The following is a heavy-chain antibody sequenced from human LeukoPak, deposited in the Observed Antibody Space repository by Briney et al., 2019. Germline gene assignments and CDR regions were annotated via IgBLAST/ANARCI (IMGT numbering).Heavy chain of an antibody. V-gene: IGHV1-2*04. CDR1: GYTFTGYY. Sequence: ASVKVSCKASGYTFTGYYMHWVRQAPGQGLEWMGWINPNSGGTNYAQKFQGWVTMTRDTSISTAYMELSRLRSDDTAVYYCAREIVGATDDALDIWGQGTMVTVSS. CDR2: INPNSGGT. D-gene: IGHD1-26*01. CDR3: AREIVGATDDALDI. J-gene: IGHJ3*02.